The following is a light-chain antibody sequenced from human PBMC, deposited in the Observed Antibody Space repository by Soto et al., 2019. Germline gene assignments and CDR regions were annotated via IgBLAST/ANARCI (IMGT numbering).Light chain of an antibody. CDR2: GNY. Sequence: QPVLTQPPSVSGAPGQRVTISCTGRSTSIGAGFDVHWYQQLPGTAPKLLIYGNYNRPSGVPDRFSGSKSGTSVSLAITGLQADDEADYYCQSYDSSLSAVVFGGGTKVTVL. J-gene: IGLJ2*01. CDR1: STSIGAGFD. V-gene: IGLV1-40*01. CDR3: QSYDSSLSAVV.